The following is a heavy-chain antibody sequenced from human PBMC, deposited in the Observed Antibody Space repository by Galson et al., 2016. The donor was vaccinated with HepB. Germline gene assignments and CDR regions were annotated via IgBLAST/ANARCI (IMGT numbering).Heavy chain of an antibody. V-gene: IGHV3-11*05. CDR3: TRGILSS. CDR2: INEDGSHT. CDR1: GFVFSDFY. Sequence: SLRLSCAASGFVFSDFYMTWIRQAPGRGLEWISHINEDGSHTAYADSAAGRFSISRDNDKNSVSLQLNDLRPEDTAMYYCTRGILSSWAQGTLVVVSS. D-gene: IGHD2/OR15-2a*01. J-gene: IGHJ4*02.